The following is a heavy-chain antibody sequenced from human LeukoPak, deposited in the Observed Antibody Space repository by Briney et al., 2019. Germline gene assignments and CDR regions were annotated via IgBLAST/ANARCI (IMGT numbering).Heavy chain of an antibody. J-gene: IGHJ4*03. V-gene: IGHV4-34*01. CDR1: GGSFSPYY. CDR3: ARGATISETGYFDF. CDR2: IDHRGDT. D-gene: IGHD5-24*01. Sequence: SETLSLTCAGYGGSFSPYYWSWIRQSPRKGLEWIAEIDHRGDTNYNPSVKSRVTISIDTSKNQFSLKVRSLSAADAAVYYCARGATISETGYFDFWGQGTLVTVSS.